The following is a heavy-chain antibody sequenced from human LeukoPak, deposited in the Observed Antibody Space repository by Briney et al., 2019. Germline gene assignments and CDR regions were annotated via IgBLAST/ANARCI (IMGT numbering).Heavy chain of an antibody. CDR1: GFIFSSYG. D-gene: IGHD6-19*01. CDR2: VWYDGSNK. CDR3: VKDPGRDSSGWYAF. V-gene: IGHV3-33*06. Sequence: PGGSLRLSCAASGFIFSSYGMHWVRQAPGKGLGWVAVVWYDGSNKYYADSVKGRFTISRDNSKNTLYLQMNSLRAEDTAVYYRVKDPGRDSSGWYAFWGQGTLVTVSS. J-gene: IGHJ5*01.